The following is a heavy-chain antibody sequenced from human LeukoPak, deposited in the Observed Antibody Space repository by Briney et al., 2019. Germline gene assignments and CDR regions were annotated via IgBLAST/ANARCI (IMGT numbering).Heavy chain of an antibody. Sequence: GAAVTVSCMASGYTFTSSGISWVRQAPGQGLEGMGWISAYSGDTNYAQKLQGRVTMTTDTSTSTAYMELRSLRSDDTAVYYCARTFPTPYYYDSRGYPRPFDYWGQGTLVTVSS. V-gene: IGHV1-18*01. CDR2: ISAYSGDT. CDR1: GYTFTSSG. CDR3: ARTFPTPYYYDSRGYPRPFDY. J-gene: IGHJ4*02. D-gene: IGHD3-22*01.